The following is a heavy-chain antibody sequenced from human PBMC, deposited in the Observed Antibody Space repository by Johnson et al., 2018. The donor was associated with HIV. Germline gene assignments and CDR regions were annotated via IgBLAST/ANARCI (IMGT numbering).Heavy chain of an antibody. J-gene: IGHJ3*02. CDR2: IRYDGSNK. CDR3: AKDDSPSGAFDI. D-gene: IGHD3-10*01. CDR1: GFTFSNYG. V-gene: IGHV3-30*02. Sequence: QVLLVESGGGVVQPGGSLRLSCAASGFTFSNYGMHWVRQAPGKGLEWVAFIRYDGSNKYYADSVKGRFTISRDNSKNTLYVQMNSLRVEDTAVYYCAKDDSPSGAFDIWGQGTMVIVSS.